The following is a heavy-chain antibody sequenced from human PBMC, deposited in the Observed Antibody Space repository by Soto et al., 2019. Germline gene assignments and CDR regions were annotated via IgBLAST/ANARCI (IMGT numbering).Heavy chain of an antibody. J-gene: IGHJ6*02. CDR2: IYYSGST. Sequence: PSETLSLTCTVSGGSISSSSYYWGWIRQPPGKGLEWIGSIYYSGSTYYNPSLKSRVTISVDTSKNQFSPKLSSVTAADTAVYYCASWGSGSFPYYYYYYGMDVWGQGTTVTVSS. V-gene: IGHV4-39*01. D-gene: IGHD1-26*01. CDR1: GGSISSSSYY. CDR3: ASWGSGSFPYYYYYYGMDV.